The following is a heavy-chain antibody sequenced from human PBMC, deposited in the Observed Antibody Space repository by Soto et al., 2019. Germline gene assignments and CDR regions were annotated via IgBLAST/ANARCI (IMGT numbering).Heavy chain of an antibody. V-gene: IGHV4-59*12. Sequence: SETLSLTCTVSGGSISSYYWSGIRKPPGKGLEWIGYIYYSGSTNSNPSLKSRVTISVDTSTTKYSLNLSSATAADTAVYYCARGPVRDCSGGSCYSSWFDPWGQGTLVTVSS. CDR2: IYYSGST. J-gene: IGHJ5*01. CDR3: ARGPVRDCSGGSCYSSWFDP. CDR1: GGSISSYY. D-gene: IGHD2-15*01.